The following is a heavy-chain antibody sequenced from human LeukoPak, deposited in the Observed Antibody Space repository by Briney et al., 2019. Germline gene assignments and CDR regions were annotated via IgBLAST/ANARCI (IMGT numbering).Heavy chain of an antibody. CDR3: ARFRLRLAGMDV. CDR2: ISSSGSGDNT. CDR1: GVTLSTYA. Sequence: GGSLRLSCAASGVTLSTYAMSWARQAPGKGLEWVSGISSSGSGDNTYYADSVKGRFTISRDNAKNSLYLQMNSLRAEDTAVYYCARFRLRLAGMDVWGQGTTVTVSS. D-gene: IGHD3-3*01. V-gene: IGHV3-23*01. J-gene: IGHJ6*02.